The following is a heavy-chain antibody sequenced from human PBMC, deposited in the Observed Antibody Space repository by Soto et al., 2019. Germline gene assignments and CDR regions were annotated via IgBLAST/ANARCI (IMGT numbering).Heavy chain of an antibody. J-gene: IGHJ4*02. V-gene: IGHV3-21*01. Sequence: EVQLVETGGGLVKPGGSLRVSCAASGFTFNSYSMAWVRQAPGKGLEWVSSITSYTTFTLYADSVKGRFTMSRDNAKNSLYLQMSSLRVEDTAVYYCVRNSSRLDYWGQGAPVTVSS. CDR1: GFTFNSYS. CDR2: ITSYTTFT. CDR3: VRNSSRLDY. D-gene: IGHD2-2*01.